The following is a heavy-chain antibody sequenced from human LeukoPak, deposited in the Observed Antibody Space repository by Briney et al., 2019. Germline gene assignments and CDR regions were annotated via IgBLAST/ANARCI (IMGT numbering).Heavy chain of an antibody. CDR2: ISDVGGS. D-gene: IGHD5-12*01. J-gene: IGHJ4*02. CDR3: ARENSGYDGGFDY. CDR1: GFTFSSYE. V-gene: IGHV3-48*03. Sequence: GGSLRLSCAASGFTFSSYEMSWVRQAPGKGLEWVSYISDVGGSHYADSVKGRFTISRDNAKNSLFLQMNSLRAEDKAVYYCARENSGYDGGFDYWGQGTLVTVSS.